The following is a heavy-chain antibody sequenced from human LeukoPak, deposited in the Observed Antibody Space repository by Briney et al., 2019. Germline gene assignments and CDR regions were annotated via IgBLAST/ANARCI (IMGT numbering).Heavy chain of an antibody. CDR1: GLTFSDYA. V-gene: IGHV3-23*01. CDR3: AKDLWGYFDY. CDR2: ISASSGSI. D-gene: IGHD3-16*01. Sequence: PGGSLRLSCAASGLTFSDYAMNWVRQTPGKGLEWVSGISASSGSIYYADAVKGRFTISRDNSMNTVYLQMNSLRAEETAVYYCAKDLWGYFDYWGQGTLVTVSS. J-gene: IGHJ4*02.